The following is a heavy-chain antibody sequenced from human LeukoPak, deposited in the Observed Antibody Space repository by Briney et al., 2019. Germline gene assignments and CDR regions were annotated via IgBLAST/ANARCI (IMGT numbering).Heavy chain of an antibody. CDR3: ARRWWFTYYFDY. J-gene: IGHJ4*02. CDR2: IYNSGST. D-gene: IGHD2-15*01. CDR1: GGSISSYY. V-gene: IGHV4-4*07. Sequence: SETLSLTCTVSGGSISSYYWSWIRQPAGKGLEWIGRIYNSGSTTYNPSLKSRVTMSVDTSKNQFSLKLSSVTAADTAVYYCARRWWFTYYFDYWGQGTLVTVSS.